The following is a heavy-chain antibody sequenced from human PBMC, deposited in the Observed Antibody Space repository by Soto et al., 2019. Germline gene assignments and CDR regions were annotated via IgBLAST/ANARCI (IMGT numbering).Heavy chain of an antibody. CDR3: ARDRGSEEQRYYYYYVMDV. J-gene: IGHJ6*02. CDR1: GGSISSYY. Sequence: SETLSLTCTVSGGSISSYYWSWIRQPPGKGLEWIGYIYYGGSTNYNPSLKSRVTISVDTSKNQFSLKLSSVTAADTAVYYCARDRGSEEQRYYYYYVMDVRGQGTTVTVSS. CDR2: IYYGGST. D-gene: IGHD1-1*01. V-gene: IGHV4-59*01.